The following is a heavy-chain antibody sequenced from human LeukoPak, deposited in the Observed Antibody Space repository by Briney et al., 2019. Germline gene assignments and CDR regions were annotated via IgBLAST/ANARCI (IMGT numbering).Heavy chain of an antibody. CDR3: ARNLGGEMAFDY. J-gene: IGHJ4*02. CDR2: IYSGGST. CDR1: GFTVSSNH. D-gene: IGHD5-24*01. Sequence: GSLRLSCAASGFTVSSNHMSWLRQAPGKGLEWVSVIYSGGSTYYADSVKGRFTISRDNSKNTLYLQMNSLRAEDTAVYYRARNLGGEMAFDYWGQGTLVTVSS. V-gene: IGHV3-53*01.